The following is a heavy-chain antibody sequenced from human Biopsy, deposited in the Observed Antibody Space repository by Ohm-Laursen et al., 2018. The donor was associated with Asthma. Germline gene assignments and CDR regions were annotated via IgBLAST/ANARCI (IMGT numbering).Heavy chain of an antibody. D-gene: IGHD3-16*01. CDR1: GGSINSDY. Sequence: GTLSLTCTFSGGSINSDYWSWIRQPPGKGLEWIGLSSYSGFRKYNPSLKSRVTISVDTSKNQLSLNLTSVIAADTAVYYCARDQGDSKFDYWGQGIPVTVSS. J-gene: IGHJ4*02. CDR3: ARDQGDSKFDY. CDR2: SSYSGFR. V-gene: IGHV4-59*01.